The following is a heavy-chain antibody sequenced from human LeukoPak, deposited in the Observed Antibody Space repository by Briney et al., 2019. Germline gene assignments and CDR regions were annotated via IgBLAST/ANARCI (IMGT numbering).Heavy chain of an antibody. CDR2: IYYSGST. J-gene: IGHJ4*02. CDR1: GGSISSSSYY. V-gene: IGHV4-39*07. Sequence: KTSETLSLTCTVSGGSISSSSYYWGWIRQPPGKGLEWIGSIYYSGSTYYNPSLKSRVTISVDTSKNQFSLKLSSVTAADTAVYYCARDRDYGDRTIDYWGQGTLVTVSS. CDR3: ARDRDYGDRTIDY. D-gene: IGHD4-17*01.